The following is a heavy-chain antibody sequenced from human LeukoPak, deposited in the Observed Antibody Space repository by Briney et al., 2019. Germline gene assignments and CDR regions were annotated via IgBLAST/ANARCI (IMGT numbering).Heavy chain of an antibody. D-gene: IGHD1-26*01. CDR2: ILSSGSTI. CDR3: ARDGDPYYDY. J-gene: IGHJ4*02. CDR1: GFTFSAYS. Sequence: GGSLRLSCAGSGFTFSAYSMNWVRQAPGKGLEWISFILSSGSTIYYADSVRGRFTISRDNAKNSLYLQMDDLGAEDTAVYYCARDGDPYYDYWGQGTLVTVSS. V-gene: IGHV3-48*04.